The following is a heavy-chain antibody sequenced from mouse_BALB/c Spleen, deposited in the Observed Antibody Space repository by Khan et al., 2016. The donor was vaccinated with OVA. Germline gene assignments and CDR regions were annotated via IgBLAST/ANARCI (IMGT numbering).Heavy chain of an antibody. Sequence: QVRLQQSGPGLVQPSQSLSITCTVSGFSLITYGVHWVRQSPGKGLEWLGVLWSDGSTDYTAAFISRLSITKDNSKSPVFFKMNSLQADDTAIYYCARNSYRYDFTYWGRGTLVTVSA. CDR2: LWSDGST. CDR1: GFSLITYG. D-gene: IGHD2-12*01. V-gene: IGHV2-2*01. J-gene: IGHJ3*01. CDR3: ARNSYRYDFTY.